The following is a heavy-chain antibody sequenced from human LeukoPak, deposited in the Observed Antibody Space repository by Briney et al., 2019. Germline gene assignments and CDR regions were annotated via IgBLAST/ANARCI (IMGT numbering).Heavy chain of an antibody. J-gene: IGHJ4*02. Sequence: SETLSLTCTVSGGSISRYYWSWIRQPPGKGLEWIGYIYYSGSTNYNPSLKSRVTISVDTSKNQFSLKLSSVTAADTAVYYCARDLTDYWGQGTLVTVSS. V-gene: IGHV4-59*01. CDR2: IYYSGST. CDR3: ARDLTDY. CDR1: GGSISRYY.